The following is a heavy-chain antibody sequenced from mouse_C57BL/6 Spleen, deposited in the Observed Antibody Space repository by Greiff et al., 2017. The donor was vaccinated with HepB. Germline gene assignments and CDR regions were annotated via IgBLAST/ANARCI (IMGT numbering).Heavy chain of an antibody. CDR2: IHPNSGST. Sequence: VQLQQPGAELVKPGASVKLSCKASGYTFTSYWMHRVKQRPGQGLEWIGMIHPNSGSTNYNEKFKSKATLTVDKSSSTAYMQLSSLTSEDSAVYYCARDYDGFLRGCAYWGQGTLVTVSA. CDR3: ARDYDGFLRGCAY. D-gene: IGHD2-3*01. J-gene: IGHJ3*01. CDR1: GYTFTSYW. V-gene: IGHV1-64*01.